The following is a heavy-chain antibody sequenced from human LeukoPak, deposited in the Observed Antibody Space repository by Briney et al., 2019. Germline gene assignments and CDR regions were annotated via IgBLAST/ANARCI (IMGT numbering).Heavy chain of an antibody. CDR3: ARDQEDIVASPHDY. V-gene: IGHV3-11*01. D-gene: IGHD5-12*01. CDR1: GFTFSDYY. CDR2: ISSSGSTI. J-gene: IGHJ4*02. Sequence: GGSLRLSCAASGFTFSDYYMSWIRQAPGKGLEWVSYISSSGSTIYYADSVKGRFTISRDNAKNSLYLQMNSLRAVDTAVYYCARDQEDIVASPHDYWGQGTLVTVSS.